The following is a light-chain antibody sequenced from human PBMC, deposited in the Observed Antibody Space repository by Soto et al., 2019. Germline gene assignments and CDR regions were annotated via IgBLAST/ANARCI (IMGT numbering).Light chain of an antibody. CDR3: QQYDNLPYT. J-gene: IGKJ2*01. CDR2: DTS. CDR1: QDIRNY. V-gene: IGKV1-33*01. Sequence: DIPMTQSPSSLSASVGDRVTIICQASQDIRNYVNWYQQKPGRAPKLLVYDTSNLETGVPTRFAGGGSGTKFTFTITSLQPEDIATYFCQQYDNLPYTFGQGTKLEI.